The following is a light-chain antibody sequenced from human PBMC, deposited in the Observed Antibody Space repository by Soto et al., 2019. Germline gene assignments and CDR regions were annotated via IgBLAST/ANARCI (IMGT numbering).Light chain of an antibody. CDR1: QSLSSSQ. Sequence: EIVLTQSPGTLSLSPGERATLSCRASQSLSSSQLAWYQQKPGQAPRLLIHDASSRATGIPDRFSGGGSGTDFSLTISRLGPEDFAVYYCQQYSSSPITFGQGTRLEIK. CDR3: QQYSSSPIT. V-gene: IGKV3-20*01. J-gene: IGKJ5*01. CDR2: DAS.